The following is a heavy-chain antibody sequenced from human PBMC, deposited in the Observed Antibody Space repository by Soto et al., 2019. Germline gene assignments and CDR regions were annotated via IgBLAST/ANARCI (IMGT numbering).Heavy chain of an antibody. D-gene: IGHD3-22*01. Sequence: GGSLRVSCAASGYIFSIYSIHCVRQAPCKGLEWVAVISHDANQKYYADSVKGRFIISRDNSKNTMYLQMNSLRVEETAVYYRARENESVESSGSTPLGALDLWRRGTMVTV. CDR3: ARENESVESSGSTPLGALDL. CDR1: GYIFSIYS. J-gene: IGHJ3*01. CDR2: ISHDANQK. V-gene: IGHV3-30-3*01.